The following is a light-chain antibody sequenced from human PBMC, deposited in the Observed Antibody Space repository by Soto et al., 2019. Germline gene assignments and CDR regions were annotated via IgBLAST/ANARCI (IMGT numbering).Light chain of an antibody. J-gene: IGLJ2*01. Sequence: QSVLTQSPSASASLGASVKLTCTLSSGYTSYTVAWHQQQPEKGPRFLMKVNNDGSHTKGGGIPDRFSGSSSGADRSLTISSLQSEDEADYYCQTWGTDSHVVFGGGTKLTVL. CDR2: VNNDGSH. CDR1: SGYTSYT. V-gene: IGLV4-69*01. CDR3: QTWGTDSHVV.